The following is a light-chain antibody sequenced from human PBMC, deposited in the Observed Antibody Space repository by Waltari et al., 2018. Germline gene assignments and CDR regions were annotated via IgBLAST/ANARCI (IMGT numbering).Light chain of an antibody. Sequence: AIKLTQSPSSLSASVGDRVTITCRASQGISSALAWYQQKPGKPPKLLSYDASRLESGVPSRFSGSGSGTDFTLTISSLQPEDFATYYCQQLNNNLLTFGGGTKVEIK. CDR2: DAS. J-gene: IGKJ4*01. CDR1: QGISSA. V-gene: IGKV1D-13*01. CDR3: QQLNNNLLT.